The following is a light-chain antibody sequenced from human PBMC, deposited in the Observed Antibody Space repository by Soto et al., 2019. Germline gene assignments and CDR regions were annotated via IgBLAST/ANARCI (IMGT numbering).Light chain of an antibody. CDR3: QHLNSYPLT. CDR2: AAS. Sequence: DIQLTQSPSFLSASVGDRVTITCRASQGISSYLAWYQQKPGKAPKLLIYAASTLQSGVPSRFSGSGSGTEFTLSISSLQHEDFATYYCQHLNSYPLTFGGGTKVEI. J-gene: IGKJ4*01. V-gene: IGKV1-9*01. CDR1: QGISSY.